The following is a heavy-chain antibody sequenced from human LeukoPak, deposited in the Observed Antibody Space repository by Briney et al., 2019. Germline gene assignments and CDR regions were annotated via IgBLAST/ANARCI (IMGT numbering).Heavy chain of an antibody. CDR3: ARDISGSYYRGFDY. D-gene: IGHD1-26*01. Sequence: SETLSLTCTVSGVSISSSSYYWGWIRQPPGKGLEWIGSIYYSGSTYYNPSLKSRVTISVDTSKNQFSLKLSSVTAADTAVYYCARDISGSYYRGFDYWGQGTLVTVSS. CDR2: IYYSGST. V-gene: IGHV4-39*07. J-gene: IGHJ4*02. CDR1: GVSISSSSYY.